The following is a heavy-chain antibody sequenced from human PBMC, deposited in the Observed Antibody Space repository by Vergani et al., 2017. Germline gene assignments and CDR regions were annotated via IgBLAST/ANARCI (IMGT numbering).Heavy chain of an antibody. CDR2: LCHSGST. CDR1: GAPISYWC. J-gene: IGHJ6*02. CDR3: ARLPGVVGGKNYDYYYGMDF. Sequence: QVQMQESGPGLVKTSETLSLTCSASGAPISYWCWSWLRQPAGKGLEWIGRLCHSGSTNYKPTLKSRVTISVDTSKDQFSLKLSSVTAADTAVYYCARLPGVVGGKNYDYYYGMDFWGQGTMVTVSS. D-gene: IGHD2-15*01. V-gene: IGHV4-4*07.